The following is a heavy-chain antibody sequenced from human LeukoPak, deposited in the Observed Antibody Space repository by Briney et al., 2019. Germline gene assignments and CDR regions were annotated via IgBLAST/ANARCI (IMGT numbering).Heavy chain of an antibody. CDR1: GFTFSSYS. J-gene: IGHJ4*02. D-gene: IGHD2-15*01. Sequence: GGSLRLSCAASGFTFSSYSLNWVRQAPGKGPEWVSYITSSSSSIYYADSVKGRFTISRDNAKNSLYLQMNSLRAEDTAMYYCARDYCSGGRCYSVDYWGQGTLVTVSS. CDR3: ARDYCSGGRCYSVDY. V-gene: IGHV3-48*04. CDR2: ITSSSSSI.